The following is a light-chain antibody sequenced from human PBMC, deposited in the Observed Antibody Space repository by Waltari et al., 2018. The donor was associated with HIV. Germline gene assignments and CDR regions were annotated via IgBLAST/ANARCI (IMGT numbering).Light chain of an antibody. Sequence: QSVLTQPPSASGTPGQRVTISCSGSSSNIGSDYVYWYQHLPGTAPKLLIYKVNQRPSGVPDRFSGSKSGTSASLAISGLRPEDEADYSCAAWDDSLSGVVFGGGTKLTVL. J-gene: IGLJ2*01. CDR2: KVN. CDR1: SSNIGSDY. V-gene: IGLV1-47*01. CDR3: AAWDDSLSGVV.